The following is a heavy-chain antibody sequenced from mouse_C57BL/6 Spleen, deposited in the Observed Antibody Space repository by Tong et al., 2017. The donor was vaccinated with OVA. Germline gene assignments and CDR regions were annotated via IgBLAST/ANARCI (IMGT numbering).Heavy chain of an antibody. CDR2: ISPEYGHT. D-gene: IGHD2-3*01. CDR1: GYTFTNYI. CDR3: ARGDDTYFDY. Sequence: VQLHDSGAELVRPGASVKLSCKASGYTFTNYIINWVKEGPGHGLEWIGWISPEYGHTYYNQKFKGKATFTADTSSNTAYMQLSSLTTEDSAIYYCARGDDTYFDYWGQGTPLTVSS. V-gene: IGHV1-79*01. J-gene: IGHJ2*01.